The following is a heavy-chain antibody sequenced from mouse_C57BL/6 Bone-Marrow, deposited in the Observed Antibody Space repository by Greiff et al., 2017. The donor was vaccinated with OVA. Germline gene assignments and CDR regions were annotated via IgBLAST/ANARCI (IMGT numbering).Heavy chain of an antibody. CDR2: IDPENGDT. J-gene: IGHJ3*01. D-gene: IGHD1-1*01. CDR1: GFNIKDDY. V-gene: IGHV14-4*01. CDR3: TPDYYGSRGGFAY. Sequence: EVQLQQSGAELVRPGASVKLSCTASGFNIKDDYMHWVKQRPEQGLEWIGWIDPENGDTEYASKFQGKATITADTSSNTAYLQLSSLTSEDTAVYYCTPDYYGSRGGFAYWGQGTLVTVSA.